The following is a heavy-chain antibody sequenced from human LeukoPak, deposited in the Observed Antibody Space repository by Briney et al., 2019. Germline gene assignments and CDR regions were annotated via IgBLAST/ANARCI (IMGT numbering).Heavy chain of an antibody. CDR2: INHSGST. V-gene: IGHV4-34*01. D-gene: IGHD5-12*01. CDR1: GGSFSGYY. CDR3: ARGPSGYDL. J-gene: IGHJ4*02. Sequence: SETLSLTCAVYGGSFSGYYWSWIRQPPGKGLEWIREINHSGSTNYNPSLKSRVTISVDTSKNQFSLKLSSVTAADTAVYYCARGPSGYDLWGQGTLVTVSS.